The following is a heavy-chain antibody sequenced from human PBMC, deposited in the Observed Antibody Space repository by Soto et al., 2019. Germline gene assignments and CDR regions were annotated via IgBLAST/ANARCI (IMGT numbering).Heavy chain of an antibody. Sequence: QVQLVQSGAEVEKPGASVKVSCKASGYTFTNYGISWVRQAPGQGLEWMGWISTYNTNTNYAQKFQGRVTMATDTSTSTVYMEMRSLTFDDTAVYYCARDRGHCSTSTCDFEADYWGQGTLVTVSS. D-gene: IGHD2-2*01. CDR1: GYTFTNYG. J-gene: IGHJ4*02. CDR3: ARDRGHCSTSTCDFEADY. CDR2: ISTYNTNT. V-gene: IGHV1-18*01.